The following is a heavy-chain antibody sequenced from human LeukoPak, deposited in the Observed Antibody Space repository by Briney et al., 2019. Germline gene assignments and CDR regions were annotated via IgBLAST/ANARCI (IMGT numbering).Heavy chain of an antibody. CDR3: ARDPPRIAAAGTKAFDI. V-gene: IGHV3-7*01. CDR2: IKQDGSEK. Sequence: GGSLRLSCAASRFTFSSYWMSWVRQAPGKGLEWVANIKQDGSEKYYVDSVKGRFTISRDNAKNSLYLQMNSLRAEDTAVYYCARDPPRIAAAGTKAFDIWGQGTMVTVSS. J-gene: IGHJ3*02. CDR1: RFTFSSYW. D-gene: IGHD6-13*01.